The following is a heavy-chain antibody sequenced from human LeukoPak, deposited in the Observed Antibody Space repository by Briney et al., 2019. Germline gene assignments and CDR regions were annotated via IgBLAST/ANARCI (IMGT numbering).Heavy chain of an antibody. Sequence: ASVKVSCKASGYTFTSYDINWVRQATGQGLEWMGWMNPNSGNTGYAQKFQGRVTMTRNTSKSTAYMELSSLRSEDTAVYYCARSGIAAAGTYYYYGMDVWGQGTTVTVSS. CDR1: GYTFTSYD. J-gene: IGHJ6*02. CDR2: MNPNSGNT. CDR3: ARSGIAAAGTYYYYGMDV. D-gene: IGHD6-13*01. V-gene: IGHV1-8*01.